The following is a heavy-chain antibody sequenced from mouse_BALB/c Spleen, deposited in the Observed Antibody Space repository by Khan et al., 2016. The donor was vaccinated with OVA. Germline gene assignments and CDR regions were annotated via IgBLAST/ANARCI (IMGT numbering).Heavy chain of an antibody. Sequence: EVELVESGGGLVQPGGSLKLSCATSGFTFSDYYMYWFRQTPEKRLERVAYISSGGGNTYYPDTVKGRFTISRDNAKNTLYLQMSSLKSEDTAMYYCESNGYCKGAAMDLWGQGTSVTVSS. J-gene: IGHJ4*01. CDR1: GFTFSDYY. V-gene: IGHV5-12*02. D-gene: IGHD1-2*01. CDR2: ISSGGGNT. CDR3: ESNGYCKGAAMDL.